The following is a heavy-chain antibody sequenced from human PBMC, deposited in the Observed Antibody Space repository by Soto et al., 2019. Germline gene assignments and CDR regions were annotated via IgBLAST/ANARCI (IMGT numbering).Heavy chain of an antibody. CDR3: AKVGVAAPFDY. CDR2: ISYDGSNK. D-gene: IGHD6-13*01. CDR1: EFTFSSYG. V-gene: IGHV3-30*18. J-gene: IGHJ4*02. Sequence: SGGSLRLSCAASEFTFSSYGMHWVRQAPGKGLEWVAVISYDGSNKYYADSVKGRFTISRDNSKNTLYLQMNSLRAEDTAVYYCAKVGVAAPFDYWGQGTMVTVYS.